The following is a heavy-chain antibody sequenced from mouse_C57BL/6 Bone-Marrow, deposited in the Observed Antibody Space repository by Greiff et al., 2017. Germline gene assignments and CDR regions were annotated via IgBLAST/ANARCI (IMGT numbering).Heavy chain of an antibody. Sequence: EVKLQESGPGLVKPSQSLSLTCSVTGYSITSGYYWNWIRQFPGNKLEWMGYISYDGSNNYNPSLKNRISITRDTSKNQFFLKLNSVTTEDTATYYCAREKHYYYGSSYWYFDVWGTGTTVTVSS. CDR2: ISYDGSN. CDR3: AREKHYYYGSSYWYFDV. V-gene: IGHV3-6*01. J-gene: IGHJ1*03. D-gene: IGHD1-1*01. CDR1: GYSITSGYY.